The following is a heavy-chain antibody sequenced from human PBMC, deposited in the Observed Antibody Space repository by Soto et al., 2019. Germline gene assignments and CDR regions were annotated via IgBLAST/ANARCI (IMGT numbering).Heavy chain of an antibody. J-gene: IGHJ4*02. V-gene: IGHV5-10-1*01. CDR2: IDPSDSYT. CDR3: AVGLDTAMVD. Sequence: HGESLKISCKGSGYSFTSYWISWVRQMPGKGLEWMGRIDPSDSYTNYSPSFQGHVTISADKSISTAYLQWSSLKASDTAMYYCAVGLDTAMVDWGQGTLVTVSS. D-gene: IGHD5-18*01. CDR1: GYSFTSYW.